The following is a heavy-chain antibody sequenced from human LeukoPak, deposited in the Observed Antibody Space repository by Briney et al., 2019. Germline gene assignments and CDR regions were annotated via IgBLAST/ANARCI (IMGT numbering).Heavy chain of an antibody. CDR3: ARDSRDYGGNPALGWGAFDI. CDR2: IYYSGST. CDR1: GGSISSYY. Sequence: TSETLSLTCTVPGGSISSYYWSWIRQPPGKGLEWIGYIYYSGSTNYNPSLKSRVTISVDTSKNQFSLKLSSVTAADTAVYYCARDSRDYGGNPALGWGAFDIWGQGTMVTVSS. V-gene: IGHV4-59*01. J-gene: IGHJ3*02. D-gene: IGHD4-23*01.